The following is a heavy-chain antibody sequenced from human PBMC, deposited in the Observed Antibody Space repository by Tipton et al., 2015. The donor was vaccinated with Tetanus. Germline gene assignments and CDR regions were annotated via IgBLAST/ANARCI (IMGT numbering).Heavy chain of an antibody. D-gene: IGHD3-3*01. V-gene: IGHV4-59*01. Sequence: LRLSCTVSGGSISSYYWNWIRQPPGKGLEWIGYISYSGSTNSNYSLKSRITISQDTSKNQFSLKLTSVTAADTAVYYCARANYDFPKKGPFDSWGQGTLVIVSS. CDR3: ARANYDFPKKGPFDS. CDR1: GGSISSYY. J-gene: IGHJ4*02. CDR2: ISYSGST.